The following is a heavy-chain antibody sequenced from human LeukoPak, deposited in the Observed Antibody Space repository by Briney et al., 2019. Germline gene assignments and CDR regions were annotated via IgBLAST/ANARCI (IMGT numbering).Heavy chain of an antibody. CDR3: ARSIAAAGNFQH. D-gene: IGHD6-13*01. V-gene: IGHV4-34*01. CDR1: GGSFSGYY. Sequence: SETLSLTCAVYGGSFSGYYWSWIRQPPGKGLEWIGEINHSGSTNYNPSLKSRVTISVDTSKNQFSLKLSSVTAADTAVYYCARSIAAAGNFQHWGQGTLVTVSS. J-gene: IGHJ1*01. CDR2: INHSGST.